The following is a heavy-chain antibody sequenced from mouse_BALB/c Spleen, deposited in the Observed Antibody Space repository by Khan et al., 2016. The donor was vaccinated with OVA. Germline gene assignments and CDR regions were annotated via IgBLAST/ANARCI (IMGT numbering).Heavy chain of an antibody. J-gene: IGHJ3*01. D-gene: IGHD2-2*01. CDR1: GYSFTSYY. CDR3: KRHGYVAWFTY. V-gene: IGHV1S135*01. Sequence: MQLEESGPELMKPGASVKISCKASGYSFTSYYIHWVMESHGKSLEWIGYIDPFSGDTTYNQKFKGKATLTVDKSSSTAYILLSNLTSEDSAVYYCKRHGYVAWFTYWGQGTLVTVSA. CDR2: IDPFSGDT.